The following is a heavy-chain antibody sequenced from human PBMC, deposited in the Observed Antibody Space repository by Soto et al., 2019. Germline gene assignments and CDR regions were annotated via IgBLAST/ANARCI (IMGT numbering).Heavy chain of an antibody. CDR3: AKDQGNSWDELDY. CDR2: ISGSGGST. V-gene: IGHV3-23*01. D-gene: IGHD1-7*01. Sequence: EVQLLESGGGLVQPGGSLRLSCAASGFTFSTYAVTWVRQAPGKGLAWVSTISGSGGSTYYADSVKGRLPISRDNSKNTLYLQMNSLRAEDTAVYYCAKDQGNSWDELDYWGQGTLVTVSS. J-gene: IGHJ4*02. CDR1: GFTFSTYA.